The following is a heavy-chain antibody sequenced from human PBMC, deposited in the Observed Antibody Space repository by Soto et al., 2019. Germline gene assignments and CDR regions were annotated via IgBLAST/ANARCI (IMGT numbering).Heavy chain of an antibody. CDR1: GFTFSSYG. V-gene: IGHV3-33*01. D-gene: IGHD6-19*01. Sequence: QVQLVESGGGVVQPGRSLRLSCAASGFTFSSYGMHWVRQAPGKGLEWVAVIWYDGSNKYYADSVKGRFTISRDNSKNTLYLQMNSLRAEDTAVYYCAREGLILLLDYWGQGTLVTVSS. CDR2: IWYDGSNK. J-gene: IGHJ4*02. CDR3: AREGLILLLDY.